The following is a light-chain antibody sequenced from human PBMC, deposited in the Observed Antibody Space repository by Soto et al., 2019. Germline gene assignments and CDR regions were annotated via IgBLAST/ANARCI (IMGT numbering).Light chain of an antibody. V-gene: IGKV4-1*01. J-gene: IGKJ5*01. CDR1: QSVLYSTNTKNH. CDR2: WAS. Sequence: DIVVIPYPASPALSLGERATINCKTSQSVLYSTNTKNHLAWYQQTPGHPPNLVISWASTRESVVPDRCSGSACWTDFTTTINRQQAEYAVYYYWQHYYSTPLTFGQGTRLEIK. CDR3: QHYYSTPLT.